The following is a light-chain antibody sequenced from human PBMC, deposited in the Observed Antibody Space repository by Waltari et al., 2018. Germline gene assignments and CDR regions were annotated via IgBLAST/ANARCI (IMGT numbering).Light chain of an antibody. CDR1: QGISSY. V-gene: IGKV1-9*01. CDR3: QQRNSYSLT. CDR2: AAS. Sequence: IQLTQSPSSLSASVGDRVTITCRASQGISSYLAWYQQKPGKAPKPLIYAASTLQSGVPSRFSGSGSGTDFTLTISSLQPEEFATYYCQQRNSYSLTFGGGTKVEIK. J-gene: IGKJ4*01.